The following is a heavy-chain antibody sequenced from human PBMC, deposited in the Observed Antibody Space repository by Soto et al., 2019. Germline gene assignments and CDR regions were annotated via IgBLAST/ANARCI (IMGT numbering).Heavy chain of an antibody. CDR1: GFTFTSYW. CDR3: ARGGQRGD. Sequence: EVQLVESGGGLVQPGGSLRLSCAASGFTFTSYWMSWVRQAPGKGREWVANIKQDGSEKYYVDSVKGRFTISRDNAKDSLYLQMNSPRDQETAVYYCARGGQRGDWGQGTLVTVSS. D-gene: IGHD6-25*01. V-gene: IGHV3-7*01. CDR2: IKQDGSEK. J-gene: IGHJ4*02.